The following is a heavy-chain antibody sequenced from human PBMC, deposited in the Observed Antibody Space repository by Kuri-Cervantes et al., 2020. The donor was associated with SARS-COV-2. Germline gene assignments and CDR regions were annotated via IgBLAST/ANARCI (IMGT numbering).Heavy chain of an antibody. CDR1: EFTFSSYS. J-gene: IGHJ2*01. Sequence: ETLSLTCAASEFTFSSYSMNWVRQAPGKGLEWVSSISSSSSYIYYADSVKGRFTISRDNAKNSLYLQMSSLRAEDTAVYYCARDGGYCTLTTCYSYWYFDLWGRGTLVTVSS. D-gene: IGHD2-2*01. CDR3: ARDGGYCTLTTCYSYWYFDL. V-gene: IGHV3-21*01. CDR2: ISSSSSYI.